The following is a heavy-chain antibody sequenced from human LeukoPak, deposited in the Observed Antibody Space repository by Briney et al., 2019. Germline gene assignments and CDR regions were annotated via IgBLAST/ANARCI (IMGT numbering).Heavy chain of an antibody. CDR2: ISYDGSNK. J-gene: IGHJ6*02. CDR3: AKEDSPRYCSGGSCYSPLGYYYYGMDV. V-gene: IGHV3-30-3*01. D-gene: IGHD2-15*01. Sequence: GGSLRLSCAASGFTFSSYAMHWVRQAPGKGLEWVAVISYDGSNKYYADSVKGRFTISRDNSKNTLYLQMNSLRAEDTAVYYCAKEDSPRYCSGGSCYSPLGYYYYGMDVRGQGTTVTVSS. CDR1: GFTFSSYA.